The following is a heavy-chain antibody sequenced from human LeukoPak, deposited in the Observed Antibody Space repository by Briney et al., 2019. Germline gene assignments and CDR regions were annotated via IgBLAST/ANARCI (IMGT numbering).Heavy chain of an antibody. CDR1: GGSFSGYY. Sequence: PSETLSLTCAVYGGSFSGYYWSWIRQPPGKGLEWIGEINHSGSTNYNPSLKSRVTISVDTSKNQFSLKLSSVTAADTAVYHCARGRIKLLGYCSGGSCRIDAFDIWGQGTMVTVSS. CDR2: INHSGST. CDR3: ARGRIKLLGYCSGGSCRIDAFDI. J-gene: IGHJ3*02. D-gene: IGHD2-15*01. V-gene: IGHV4-34*01.